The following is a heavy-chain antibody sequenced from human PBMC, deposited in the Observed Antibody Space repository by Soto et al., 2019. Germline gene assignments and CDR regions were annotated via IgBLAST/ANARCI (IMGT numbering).Heavy chain of an antibody. D-gene: IGHD3-10*01. V-gene: IGHV3-23*01. CDR2: ISGGGDTT. Sequence: EVQLLESGGGLVLPGGSLRLSCAASGFNFNNHAMSWVRQAPGGGLEWVSAISGGGDTTYYANSVKGRFTLFGDHAEDTLYLQMKRLRVEDTAIYYWAKEGERRPTYDACDVGGQGAVVTVFS. CDR1: GFNFNNHA. CDR3: AKEGERRPTYDACDV. J-gene: IGHJ3*01.